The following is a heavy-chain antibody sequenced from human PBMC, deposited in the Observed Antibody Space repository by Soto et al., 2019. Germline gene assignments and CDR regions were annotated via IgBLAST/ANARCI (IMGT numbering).Heavy chain of an antibody. CDR3: ARGTVRGAVY. V-gene: IGHV4-34*01. CDR1: GGSFSGYY. Sequence: QVQLQQWGAGLLKPSETLSLTCAVYGGSFSGYYWSWIRQPPGKGLEWIGEINHSGSTNYNPSLKSRVTIAVDTSKNHFSLRLSSVTAAATAVYYCARGTVRGAVYWGQGTLVTVSS. CDR2: INHSGST. J-gene: IGHJ4*02. D-gene: IGHD3-10*02.